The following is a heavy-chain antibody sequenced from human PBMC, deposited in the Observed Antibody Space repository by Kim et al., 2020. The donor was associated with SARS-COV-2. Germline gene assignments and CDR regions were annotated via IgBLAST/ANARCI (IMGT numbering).Heavy chain of an antibody. D-gene: IGHD3-3*01. V-gene: IGHV3-11*06. CDR3: ARDQRRTIFGVVIMGDWFDP. Sequence: RITISRDNAKNSLYLQMNSLGAEDTAVYYCARDQRRTIFGVVIMGDWFDPWGQGTLVTVSS. J-gene: IGHJ5*02.